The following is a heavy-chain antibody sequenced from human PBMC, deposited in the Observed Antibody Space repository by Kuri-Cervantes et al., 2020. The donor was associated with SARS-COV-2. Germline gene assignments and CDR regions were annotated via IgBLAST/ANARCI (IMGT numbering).Heavy chain of an antibody. J-gene: IGHJ6*03. CDR1: GYTFTSYG. V-gene: IGHV1-18*01. D-gene: IGHD1-26*01. CDR3: ARDRGSYYSTDYYYYYMDV. Sequence: ASVKVSCKASGYTFTSYGISWVRQAPGQGLEWMGWISAYNGNTNYAQKLQGRVTMTTDTSTSTAYMELRSLGSDDTAVYYCARDRGSYYSTDYYYYYMDVWGKGTTVTVSS. CDR2: ISAYNGNT.